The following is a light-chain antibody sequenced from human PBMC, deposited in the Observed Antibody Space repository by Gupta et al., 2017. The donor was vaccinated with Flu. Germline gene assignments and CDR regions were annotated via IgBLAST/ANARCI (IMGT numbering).Light chain of an antibody. CDR2: DAA. J-gene: IGKJ1*01. CDR1: QDISNY. Sequence: DLQMTQSLSSLSASVGDRVTITCQASQDISNYLYWYQQKPGKAPKLLIYDAANLETWGPPRLSGSGAGTDFTFTISSLQPEDIATYYCQQYDNLLTWTFGQGTKVEIK. V-gene: IGKV1-33*01. CDR3: QQYDNLLTWT.